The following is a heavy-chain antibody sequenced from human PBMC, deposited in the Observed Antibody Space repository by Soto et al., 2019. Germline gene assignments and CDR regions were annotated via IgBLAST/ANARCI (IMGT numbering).Heavy chain of an antibody. Sequence: QLQLQESGPGLVKPSETLSLTCTVSGGSISSSSYYWGWIRQPPGKGLEWIGSIYYSGSTYYNPSLKSRVTISVDTSKNQFSLKLSSVTAADTAVYYCARHYCSGGSCYPDFDYWGQGTLVTVSS. CDR3: ARHYCSGGSCYPDFDY. V-gene: IGHV4-39*01. CDR2: IYYSGST. D-gene: IGHD2-15*01. J-gene: IGHJ4*02. CDR1: GGSISSSSYY.